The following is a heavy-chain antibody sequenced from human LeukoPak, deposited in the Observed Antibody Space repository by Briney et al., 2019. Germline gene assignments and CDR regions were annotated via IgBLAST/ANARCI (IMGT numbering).Heavy chain of an antibody. CDR3: ARGSGQDTAMVTIRYYFDY. CDR2: ISSRSSYI. Sequence: GGSLRLSCAASGFTFRRYSMNWVPQAPGKGLEGVSFISSRSSYIYYADSVKGRFTISRDNAKNSLYLQMNSLRAEDTAVYYCARGSGQDTAMVTIRYYFDYWGQGTLVTVSS. CDR1: GFTFRRYS. V-gene: IGHV3-21*01. J-gene: IGHJ4*02. D-gene: IGHD5-18*01.